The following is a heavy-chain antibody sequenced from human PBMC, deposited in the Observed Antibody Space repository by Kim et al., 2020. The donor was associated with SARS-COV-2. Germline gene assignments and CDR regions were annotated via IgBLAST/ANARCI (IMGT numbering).Heavy chain of an antibody. D-gene: IGHD3-10*01. J-gene: IGHJ4*02. CDR3: ARDRLVRGVITSGDIDY. CDR2: ISSSSSYT. Sequence: GGSLRLSCAASGFTFSDYYMSWIRQAPGKGLEWVSYISSSSSYTNYADSVKGRFTISRDNAKNSLYLQMNSLRAEDTAVYYCARDRLVRGVITSGDIDYWGQGTLVTVSS. CDR1: GFTFSDYY. V-gene: IGHV3-11*06.